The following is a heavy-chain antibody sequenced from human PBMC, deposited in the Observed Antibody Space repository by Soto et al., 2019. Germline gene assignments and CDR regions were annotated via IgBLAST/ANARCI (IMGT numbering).Heavy chain of an antibody. V-gene: IGHV3-23*01. J-gene: IGHJ4*02. CDR2: LTGSGDST. D-gene: IGHD6-19*01. CDR3: AKYLQYCGWVCAQTFDY. Sequence: VQLLASGGGLVQPGGSLRLSCAVSVFTFSSHAMSWVRQAPGKGLAWVSSLTGSGDSTYYADSVKGRFTISRDNSKSTMFLHMNSLSAEDTSVDYFAKYLQYCGWVCAQTFDYWGQCTQVTVSS. CDR1: VFTFSSHA.